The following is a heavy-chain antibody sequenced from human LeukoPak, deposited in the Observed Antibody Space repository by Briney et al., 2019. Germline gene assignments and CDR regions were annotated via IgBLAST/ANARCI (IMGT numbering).Heavy chain of an antibody. CDR1: GYTFTSYG. Sequence: ASVKVSCKASGYTFTSYGISWVRQAPGQGLEWMGWISAYNGNTNYAQKLQGRVTMTTDTSTSTAYMQLRSLRSADTAVYYCARASQVAVVVPAAIDGMDVWGQGTTVTVSS. CDR3: ARASQVAVVVPAAIDGMDV. D-gene: IGHD2-2*01. J-gene: IGHJ6*02. V-gene: IGHV1-18*01. CDR2: ISAYNGNT.